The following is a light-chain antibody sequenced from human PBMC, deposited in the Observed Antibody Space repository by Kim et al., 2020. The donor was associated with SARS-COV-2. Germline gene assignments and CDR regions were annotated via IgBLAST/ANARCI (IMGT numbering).Light chain of an antibody. CDR2: GAS. CDR3: QQYNQWPPEYT. J-gene: IGKJ2*01. V-gene: IGKV3-15*01. CDR1: QSVSSN. Sequence: SPGERATLSCRASQSVSSNLAWYQQRPGQAPRLLIYGASTRATGIPDRFSGSGSATDFTLTISSLQSEDSAVYYCQQYNQWPPEYTFGQGTKLEI.